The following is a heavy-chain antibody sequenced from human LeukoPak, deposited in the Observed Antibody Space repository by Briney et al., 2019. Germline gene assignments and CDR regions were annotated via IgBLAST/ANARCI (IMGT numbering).Heavy chain of an antibody. D-gene: IGHD6-13*01. J-gene: IGHJ5*02. CDR2: INPNSGGT. V-gene: IGHV1-2*02. CDR3: ARDPAVIAAAGLDWFDP. CDR1: GYTFTGYY. Sequence: ASVKVSCKASGYTFTGYYMHWVRQAPGQGLEWMGWINPNSGGTNYAQKFQGRVTMTRDTSISTAYMELSRLRSDDTAVYYCARDPAVIAAAGLDWFDPWGQGTLVTVSS.